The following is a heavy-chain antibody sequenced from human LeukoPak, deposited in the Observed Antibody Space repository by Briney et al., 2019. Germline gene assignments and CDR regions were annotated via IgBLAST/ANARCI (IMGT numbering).Heavy chain of an antibody. Sequence: GGSLRLSCEASGFTFSSYGMHWVRQAPGKGLEWVAVIWYNGSDKYYADSVKGRFSISRDNSKNTLYLQMNSLRAEDTAVYYCARELPPVVNFYFDSWGQGTLVTVSS. CDR3: ARELPPVVNFYFDS. V-gene: IGHV3-33*01. CDR1: GFTFSSYG. J-gene: IGHJ4*02. D-gene: IGHD3-22*01. CDR2: IWYNGSDK.